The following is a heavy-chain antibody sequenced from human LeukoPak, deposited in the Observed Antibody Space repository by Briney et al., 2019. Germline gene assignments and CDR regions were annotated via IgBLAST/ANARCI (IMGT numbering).Heavy chain of an antibody. D-gene: IGHD2-15*01. Sequence: GGSLRLSCAASGFTLNTYWMNWVRQAPGKGLEWVASINKDGSEKYYVDSTKGRFTISRDNAKNSLYLQMNSLRAEDTAVYYCARVPFCSGPTCYGFFDYWGQGTPVTVSS. CDR1: GFTLNTYW. V-gene: IGHV3-7*03. CDR2: INKDGSEK. J-gene: IGHJ4*02. CDR3: ARVPFCSGPTCYGFFDY.